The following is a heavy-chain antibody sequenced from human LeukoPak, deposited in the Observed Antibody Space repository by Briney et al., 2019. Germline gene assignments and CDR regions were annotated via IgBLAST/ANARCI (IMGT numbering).Heavy chain of an antibody. V-gene: IGHV3-30*18. CDR1: GFTFSSYG. CDR2: ISYDGSNK. D-gene: IGHD6-13*01. CDR3: AKDSIAAADPFDY. J-gene: IGHJ4*02. Sequence: GGSLRLSCAASGFTFSSYGMHWVRQAPGKGLEWVAVISYDGSNKYYADSVKGRFTISRDNSKNTLYLQMNSLRAEDTAVYYCAKDSIAAADPFDYWGQGTLVTVSS.